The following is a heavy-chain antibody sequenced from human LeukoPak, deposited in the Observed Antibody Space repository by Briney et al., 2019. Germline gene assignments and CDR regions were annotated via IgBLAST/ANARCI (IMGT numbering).Heavy chain of an antibody. CDR1: GGSISSYY. J-gene: IGHJ4*02. D-gene: IGHD5-18*01. V-gene: IGHV4-59*01. Sequence: SETLSLTCTVSGGSISSYYWSWIRQPPGKGLEWIGYIYYSGSTNYNPSLKSRVTISVDTSKNQFSLKLSSVTAADTAVYYCARARYSYGYAFDYWGQRTLVTASS. CDR2: IYYSGST. CDR3: ARARYSYGYAFDY.